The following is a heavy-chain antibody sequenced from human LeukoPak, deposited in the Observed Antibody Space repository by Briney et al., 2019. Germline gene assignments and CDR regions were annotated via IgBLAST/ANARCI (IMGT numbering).Heavy chain of an antibody. V-gene: IGHV3-66*04. Sequence: HSGRSLRPSCAASGFTVSSNYTSSVRQAPGKGMEWVSVIYSGGSTYYADPVKGRFTISRKNSKNTLYLQMNSLRAEDPAVYYFARQAVFGYSSSWQGACEIWGQGTMVTVSS. CDR1: GFTVSSNY. J-gene: IGHJ3*02. CDR3: ARQAVFGYSSSWQGACEI. CDR2: IYSGGST. D-gene: IGHD6-13*01.